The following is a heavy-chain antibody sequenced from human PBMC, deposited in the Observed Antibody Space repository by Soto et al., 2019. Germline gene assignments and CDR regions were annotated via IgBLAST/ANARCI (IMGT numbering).Heavy chain of an antibody. CDR2: INNDGSNT. V-gene: IGHV3-74*01. CDR1: GFTFSNSW. Sequence: EVQLVESGGGFVQPGGSLRLSCRASGFTFSNSWMHWVRHAPGKGLVWVSRINNDGSNTAYADSVKGRFTISRDNAKNTLYMQMNSLRVEDTAVYFCARDEGGPDVWGQGTTVTVS. J-gene: IGHJ6*02. CDR3: ARDEGGPDV.